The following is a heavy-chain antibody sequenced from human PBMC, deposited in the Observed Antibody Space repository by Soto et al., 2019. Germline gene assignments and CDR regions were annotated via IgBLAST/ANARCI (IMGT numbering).Heavy chain of an antibody. Sequence: VQLVESGGGLVQPGGSLRLSCAASGITFSSYWMHWVRQAPGKGLVWVSRIKSDGSSTSYADSVKGRLTISRDNAKTKLYLQMNSLRAEDTAVYYCAREACSGGNCFYFGPDYWGQGTLVTVSS. CDR3: AREACSGGNCFYFGPDY. CDR1: GITFSSYW. J-gene: IGHJ4*02. CDR2: IKSDGSST. D-gene: IGHD2-15*01. V-gene: IGHV3-74*01.